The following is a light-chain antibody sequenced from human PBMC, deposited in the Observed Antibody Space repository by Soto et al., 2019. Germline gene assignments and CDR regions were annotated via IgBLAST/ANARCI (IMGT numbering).Light chain of an antibody. CDR1: QGVSTW. V-gene: IGKV1-5*03. J-gene: IGKJ1*01. CDR2: KAS. CDR3: HHYMSWK. Sequence: IQMPPSHYTLSSSVGAKLTITCRASQGVSTWLAWYQQQPGKAPKLLTYKASSLESGVPSRFSGSGSGTEFTLTISIPQPDDFASYSFHHYMSWKFGQGTKVDIK.